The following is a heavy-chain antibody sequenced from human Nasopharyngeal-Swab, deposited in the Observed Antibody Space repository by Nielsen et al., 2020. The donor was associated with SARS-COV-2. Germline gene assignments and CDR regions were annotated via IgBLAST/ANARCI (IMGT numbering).Heavy chain of an antibody. Sequence: GESLKISCAASGFTFSSYAMHWVRQAPGKGLEWVAVISYDGSNKYYADSVKGRFTISRDNSKNTLYLQMNSLRAEDTAVYYCARDRDYGSGSYFYYDGMDVWGQGATVTVSS. CDR2: ISYDGSNK. V-gene: IGHV3-30-3*01. CDR1: GFTFSSYA. J-gene: IGHJ6*02. D-gene: IGHD3-10*01. CDR3: ARDRDYGSGSYFYYDGMDV.